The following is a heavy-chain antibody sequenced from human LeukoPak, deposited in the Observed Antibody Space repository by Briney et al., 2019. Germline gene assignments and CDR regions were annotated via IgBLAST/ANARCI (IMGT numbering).Heavy chain of an antibody. V-gene: IGHV3-7*01. J-gene: IGHJ4*02. CDR1: GFTFISYW. Sequence: GSLLLSCAASGFTFISYWMSWVRQAPGKGLEWVANIKQDGSEKYYVDSVKGRFTISRDNAKNSLYLQMNSLRAEDTAVYYCARDKDSSGYPFDYWGQGTLVTVSS. CDR2: IKQDGSEK. CDR3: ARDKDSSGYPFDY. D-gene: IGHD3-22*01.